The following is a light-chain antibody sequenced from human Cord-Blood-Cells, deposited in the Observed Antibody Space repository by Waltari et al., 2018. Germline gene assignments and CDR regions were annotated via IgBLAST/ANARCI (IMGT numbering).Light chain of an antibody. CDR2: RSN. CDR3: AAWDDSLSGQV. V-gene: IGLV1-47*01. CDR1: SSNIGSNY. Sequence: QSVLTQPPSASGTPGQRVTISCSGSSSNIGSNYVYWYQQPPGTAPKLLIYRSNHRPSGVPDRFSGSKSGTSASLAISGLRSEDEADYYCAAWDDSLSGQVFGGGTKLTVL. J-gene: IGLJ3*02.